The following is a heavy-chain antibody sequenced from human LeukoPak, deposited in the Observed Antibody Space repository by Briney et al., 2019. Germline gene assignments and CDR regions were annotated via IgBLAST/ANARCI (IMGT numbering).Heavy chain of an antibody. CDR3: ARDVGASAPDAFDI. J-gene: IGHJ3*02. CDR1: GFTFSSYA. CDR2: ISGRGGST. Sequence: PGGSLRLSCAASGFTFSSYAMSWVRQAPGQGLEWVSAISGRGGSTYYADSVKGRFTISRDNAKNSLYLQMNSLRAEDTDVYYCARDVGASAPDAFDIWGQGTMVTVSS. D-gene: IGHD1-26*01. V-gene: IGHV3-23*01.